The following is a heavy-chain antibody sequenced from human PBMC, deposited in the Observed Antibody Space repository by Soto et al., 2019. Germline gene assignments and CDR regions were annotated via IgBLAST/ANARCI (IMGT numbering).Heavy chain of an antibody. D-gene: IGHD2-15*01. CDR3: ARGVVVSIDVTPRGDAFDI. V-gene: IGHV1-69*14. J-gene: IGHJ3*02. Sequence: VQMVQSGAEVKKPGSSVKVSCKASGDTFSTYSITWVRQAPGQGLEWMGQIIHLFGTTTSAEKFQGRVTLTAEKSTNTAYMELSSLSSDDTAVYYCARGVVVSIDVTPRGDAFDIWGQGTMVTVSS. CDR2: IIHLFGTT. CDR1: GDTFSTYS.